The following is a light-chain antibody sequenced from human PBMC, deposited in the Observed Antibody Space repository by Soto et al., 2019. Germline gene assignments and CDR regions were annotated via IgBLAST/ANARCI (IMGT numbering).Light chain of an antibody. CDR3: QQYHNWPPST. CDR2: GAS. J-gene: IGKJ1*01. CDR1: QSINSN. V-gene: IGKV3-15*01. Sequence: EIVMTQSPATLSVSPGGRATLSCRASQSINSNLAWYQQRPGQAPRLLIFGASTRVTGVPARFSGTGSGTEFTLTISSLQSDDFAVYYCQQYHNWPPSTFGRGTKVEIK.